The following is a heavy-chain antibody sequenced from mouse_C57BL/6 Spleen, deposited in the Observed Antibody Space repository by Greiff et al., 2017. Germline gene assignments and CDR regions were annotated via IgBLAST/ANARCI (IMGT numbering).Heavy chain of an antibody. Sequence: VQLQQSGPELVKPGASVKISCKASGYAFSSSWMNWVKQRPGKGLEWIGRIYPGDGDTNYNGKFQGKDTLTADKSSSTAYMQLSSLTSEDSAVYFCAREVYYYGGSYEGFDYWGQGTTLTVSS. V-gene: IGHV1-82*01. CDR3: AREVYYYGGSYEGFDY. CDR1: GYAFSSSW. CDR2: IYPGDGDT. D-gene: IGHD1-1*01. J-gene: IGHJ2*01.